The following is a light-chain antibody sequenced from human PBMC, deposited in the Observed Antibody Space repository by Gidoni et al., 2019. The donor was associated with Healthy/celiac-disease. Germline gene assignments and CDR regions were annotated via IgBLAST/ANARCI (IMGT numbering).Light chain of an antibody. CDR1: QGTSSY. CDR3: QQYYSYPLT. Sequence: AIRITQSPSSLSASTGDRVTITCRASQGTSSYLAWYQQKPGKAPKLLIYAASTLQSGVPSRFSGSGSGTDFTLTISCLQSEDFATYYCQQYYSYPLTFGQGTKVEIK. V-gene: IGKV1-8*01. CDR2: AAS. J-gene: IGKJ1*01.